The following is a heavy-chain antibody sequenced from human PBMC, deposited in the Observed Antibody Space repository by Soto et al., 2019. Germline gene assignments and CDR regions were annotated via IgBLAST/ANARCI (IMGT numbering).Heavy chain of an antibody. V-gene: IGHV5-51*01. Sequence: EVQLVQSGAEVKKPGESLKISCQGSGYTFTIYWIGWVRQMPGKGLEWMGIIYPGDSDTRYSPSFQGQVTISVDKSNNTAYLQWSSLKASDSAMYYCARVYFYASGSHYKGWIDPWGQGTLVTVSS. D-gene: IGHD3-10*01. CDR2: IYPGDSDT. J-gene: IGHJ5*02. CDR1: GYTFTIYW. CDR3: ARVYFYASGSHYKGWIDP.